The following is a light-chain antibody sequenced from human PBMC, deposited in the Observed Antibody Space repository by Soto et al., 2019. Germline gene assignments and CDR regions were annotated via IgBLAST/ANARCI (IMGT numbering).Light chain of an antibody. CDR2: SNT. CDR3: AAWDDSLNGVV. J-gene: IGLJ2*01. V-gene: IGLV1-44*01. CDR1: SSNIGSHT. Sequence: QAVVTQPPSASGTPGQRVTISYSGSSSNIGSHTVNWYQQLPGTAPRLLIYSNTQRPSGVPDRFSGSKSGTSASLAISGLQSEYEADYYCAAWDDSLNGVVFGGGTKLTVL.